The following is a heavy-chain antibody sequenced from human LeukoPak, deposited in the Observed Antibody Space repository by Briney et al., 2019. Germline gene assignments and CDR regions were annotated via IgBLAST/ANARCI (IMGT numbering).Heavy chain of an antibody. CDR1: GGSFSGFY. CDR2: INHSGST. J-gene: IGHJ6*03. Sequence: SETLSLTCAVYGGSFSGFYWSWIRQPPGKGLEWIGEINHSGSTNYNPSLKSRVTTSVDTSKNQFSLKLSSVTAADMAVYYCARSYCSSTSCSILYYYYYYMDVWGKGTTVTVSS. CDR3: ARSYCSSTSCSILYYYYYYMDV. D-gene: IGHD2-2*01. V-gene: IGHV4-34*01.